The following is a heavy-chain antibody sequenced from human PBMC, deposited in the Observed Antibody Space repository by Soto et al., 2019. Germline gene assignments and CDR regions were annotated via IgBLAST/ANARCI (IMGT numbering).Heavy chain of an antibody. CDR3: ARGGELLWFGDRVPVGWFDP. D-gene: IGHD3-10*01. CDR2: IYHSGST. Sequence: NLSETLSLTCAVSGGSISSGGYSWSWIRQPPGKGLEWIGYIYHSGSTYYNPSLKSRVTISVDRSKNQFSLKLSSVTAADTAVYYCARGGELLWFGDRVPVGWFDPWGQGTLVTVSS. J-gene: IGHJ5*02. CDR1: GGSISSGGYS. V-gene: IGHV4-30-2*01.